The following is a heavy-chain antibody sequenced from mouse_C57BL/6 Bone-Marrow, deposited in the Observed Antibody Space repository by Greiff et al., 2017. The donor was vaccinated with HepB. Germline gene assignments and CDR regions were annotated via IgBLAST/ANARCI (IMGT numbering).Heavy chain of an antibody. D-gene: IGHD1-1*01. J-gene: IGHJ2*01. V-gene: IGHV10-1*01. CDR1: GFSFNTYA. Sequence: EVKLMESGGGLVQPKGSLKLSCAASGFSFNTYAMNWVRQAPGKGLEWVARIRSKSNNYATYYADSVKDRFTISRDDSESMLYLQMNNLKTEDTAMYYCVRGYGSLDYWGQGTTLAVSS. CDR2: IRSKSNNYAT. CDR3: VRGYGSLDY.